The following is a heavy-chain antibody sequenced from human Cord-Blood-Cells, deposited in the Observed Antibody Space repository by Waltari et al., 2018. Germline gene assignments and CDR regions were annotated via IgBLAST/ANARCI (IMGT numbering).Heavy chain of an antibody. V-gene: IGHV1-2*02. D-gene: IGHD6-6*01. Sequence: QVQLVQSGAVVKKPGASVKVACKAAGYTFTAYHIHCVRQAPGQALEWMGWINPNSGGTNYAQKFPGRVTMTRDTSIRTAYMELSRLRSDDTAVYYCARDSSSPHYYYYMDVWGKGTTVTVSS. CDR2: INPNSGGT. CDR1: GYTFTAYH. J-gene: IGHJ6*03. CDR3: ARDSSSPHYYYYMDV.